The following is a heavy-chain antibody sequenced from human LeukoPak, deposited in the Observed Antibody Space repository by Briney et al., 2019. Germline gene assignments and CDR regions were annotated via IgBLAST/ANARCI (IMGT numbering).Heavy chain of an antibody. D-gene: IGHD3-3*01. V-gene: IGHV4-59*01. CDR1: GASISSYC. CDR3: ASARAYYTLDS. Sequence: PSEALSLTCSVSGASISSYCWSWIRQPPGKGLEWIGYVHYNGGTNYNPSLRSRVTISIDTSKNQFSLRLSYVTTADTAVYYCASARAYYTLDSWGQGTMVTVSS. J-gene: IGHJ4*02. CDR2: VHYNGGT.